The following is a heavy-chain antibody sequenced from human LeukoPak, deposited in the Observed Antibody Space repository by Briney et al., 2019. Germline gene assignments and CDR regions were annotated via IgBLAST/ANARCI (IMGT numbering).Heavy chain of an antibody. D-gene: IGHD1-26*01. CDR1: GFTFSSYA. V-gene: IGHV3-30-3*01. CDR3: AKDPNLWEVGGYFQH. Sequence: GGSLRLSCAASGFTFSSYAMHWVRQAPGKGLEWVAVISYDGSNKYYADSVKGRFTISRDNSRNTLYLQMNGLRPEDTAVYYCAKDPNLWEVGGYFQHWGQGTLVTVSS. J-gene: IGHJ1*01. CDR2: ISYDGSNK.